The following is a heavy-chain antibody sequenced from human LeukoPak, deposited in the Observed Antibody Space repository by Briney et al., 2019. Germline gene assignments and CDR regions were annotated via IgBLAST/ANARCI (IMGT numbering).Heavy chain of an antibody. CDR1: GCSISSYY. D-gene: IGHD1-26*01. CDR3: ARGKWELRLGMDV. J-gene: IGHJ6*02. Sequence: PSETLSLTCTVSGCSISSYYWSWIRQPPGQGLEWIGYIYYSGSTNYNPSLKGRVTISVDTSKNQFSLKLSSVTAADTAVYYCARGKWELRLGMDVWGQGTTVTVSS. CDR2: IYYSGST. V-gene: IGHV4-59*01.